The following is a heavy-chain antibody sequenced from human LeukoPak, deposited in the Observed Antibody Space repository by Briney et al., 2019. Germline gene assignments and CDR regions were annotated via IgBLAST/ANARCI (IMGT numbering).Heavy chain of an antibody. V-gene: IGHV3-43*02. CDR1: GFTFDDYD. J-gene: IGHJ4*02. Sequence: GGSLRLSCAASGFTFDDYDMHWVRQAPGKGLEWVSLISGDGGSTYYADSVKGRFTISKDNSKNSLYLQMNSLRTEDTALYYCAKGQFTMIRDYFDYWGQGTLVTVSS. CDR3: AKGQFTMIRDYFDY. CDR2: ISGDGGST. D-gene: IGHD3-22*01.